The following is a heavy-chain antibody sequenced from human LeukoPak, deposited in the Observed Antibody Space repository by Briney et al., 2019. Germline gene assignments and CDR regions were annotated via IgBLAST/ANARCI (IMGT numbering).Heavy chain of an antibody. CDR1: GGSFSGYY. V-gene: IGHV4-34*01. J-gene: IGHJ4*02. CDR3: ARGDGNSVFSLGY. Sequence: SETLSLTCAVYGGSFSGYYWSWIRQPSGKGLEWIGEMNHSGSTIYNPSLKSRVTISVDTSTNQFSLKLSSVTAADTAVYYCARGDGNSVFSLGYWGQGTLVTVSS. D-gene: IGHD4-23*01. CDR2: MNHSGST.